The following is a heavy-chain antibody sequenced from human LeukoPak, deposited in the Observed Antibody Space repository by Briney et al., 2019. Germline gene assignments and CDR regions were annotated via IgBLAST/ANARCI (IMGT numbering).Heavy chain of an antibody. CDR2: IYPGDSDT. CDR1: GYRFTNYW. V-gene: IGHV5-51*01. Sequence: GESLKIPCKGSGYRFTNYWIGWVRQMPGKGLEWMGIIYPGDSDTRYSPPFQGQVTISADKSISTAYLQWSSLKASDTAMYYCARPYYGSGSYYGDYWGQGTLVTVSS. J-gene: IGHJ4*02. CDR3: ARPYYGSGSYYGDY. D-gene: IGHD3-10*01.